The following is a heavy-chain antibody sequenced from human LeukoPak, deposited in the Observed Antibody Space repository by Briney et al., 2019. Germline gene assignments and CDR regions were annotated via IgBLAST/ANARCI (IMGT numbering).Heavy chain of an antibody. CDR3: ARCRDGYNTYYFDY. V-gene: IGHV3-11*01. D-gene: IGHD5-24*01. J-gene: IGHJ4*02. Sequence: GGSLRLSCAASGFTFSDYYMSWIRQAPGKGLEWVSYISSSGSTIYYADSVKGRFTISRDNAKNPLYLQMNSLRAEDTAVYYCARCRDGYNTYYFDYWGQGTLVTVSS. CDR2: ISSSGSTI. CDR1: GFTFSDYY.